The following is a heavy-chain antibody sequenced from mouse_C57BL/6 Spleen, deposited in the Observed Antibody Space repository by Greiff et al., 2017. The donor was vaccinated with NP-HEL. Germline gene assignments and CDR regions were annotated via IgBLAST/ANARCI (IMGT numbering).Heavy chain of an antibody. CDR1: GYTFTSYW. J-gene: IGHJ4*01. CDR3: SRTYGDYYAMDY. D-gene: IGHD1-1*01. CDR2: IYPGSGST. Sequence: QVQLQQSGAELVKPGASVKMSCKASGYTFTSYWITWVKQRPGQGLEWIGDIYPGSGSTNYNEKFKSKSTLTVDTSSSPAYMQLSSLTSEDSAVYYCSRTYGDYYAMDYWGQGTSVTDSS. V-gene: IGHV1-55*01.